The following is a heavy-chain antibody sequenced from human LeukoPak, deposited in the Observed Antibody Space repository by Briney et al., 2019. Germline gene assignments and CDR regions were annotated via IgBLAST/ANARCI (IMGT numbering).Heavy chain of an antibody. CDR3: ARDWGSSGWRYYYYGMDV. Sequence: PGGSLRLSCAASGFTFSSYSMNWVRQAPGKGLEWVSSISSSSSYIYYADSVKGRFTISRDNAKNSLYLQMNSLRAEDTAVYYCARDWGSSGWRYYYYGMDVWGQGTTVTVSS. D-gene: IGHD6-19*01. CDR2: ISSSSSYI. CDR1: GFTFSSYS. V-gene: IGHV3-21*01. J-gene: IGHJ6*02.